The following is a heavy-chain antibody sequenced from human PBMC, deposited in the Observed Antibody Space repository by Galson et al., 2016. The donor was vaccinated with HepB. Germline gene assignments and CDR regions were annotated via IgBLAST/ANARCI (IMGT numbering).Heavy chain of an antibody. CDR1: GGSVSSGDYY. V-gene: IGHV4-30-4*01. CDR2: IYYSGTT. J-gene: IGHJ5*02. D-gene: IGHD3-10*01. Sequence: TLSLTCTVSGGSVSSGDYYWSWIRQPPGKGLEWIGCIYYSGTTYNNPSLKSRVTISVDMSKNQFSLKLSSVTAAVTAVYYCARGDTDYSGSYYNLWGQGTLVTVSS. CDR3: ARGDTDYSGSYYNL.